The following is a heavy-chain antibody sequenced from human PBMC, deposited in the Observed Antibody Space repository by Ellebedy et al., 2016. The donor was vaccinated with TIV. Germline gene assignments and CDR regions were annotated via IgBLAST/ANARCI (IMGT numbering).Heavy chain of an antibody. D-gene: IGHD2-2*01. J-gene: IGHJ4*02. V-gene: IGHV3-23*01. CDR3: ARAGLSIRYLIDY. Sequence: PGGSLRLSCTASGFTFSSYAMSWVRQAPGKGLEWVSASSGSGGTTYSTDSVKGRFTISRDNPKNTLYLQMDSLRAEDTAVYYCARAGLSIRYLIDYWGQGTLVTVSS. CDR1: GFTFSSYA. CDR2: SSGSGGTT.